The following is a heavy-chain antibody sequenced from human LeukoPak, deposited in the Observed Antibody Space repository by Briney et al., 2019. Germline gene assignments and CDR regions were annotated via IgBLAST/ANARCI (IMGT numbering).Heavy chain of an antibody. CDR1: GFAFGGYT. D-gene: IGHD2-2*01. V-gene: IGHV3-21*01. J-gene: IGHJ4*02. CDR3: ARDHAGIVLPAAVGAH. CDR2: ISDNSAYI. Sequence: PGGSLRLSCAASGFAFGGYTMTWVRQAPGKGLEWVSSISDNSAYIYHADSLQGRFTTSRDNAKNSLFLQMNSLRAEDTAVYYCARDHAGIVLPAAVGAHWGQGTLVTVSS.